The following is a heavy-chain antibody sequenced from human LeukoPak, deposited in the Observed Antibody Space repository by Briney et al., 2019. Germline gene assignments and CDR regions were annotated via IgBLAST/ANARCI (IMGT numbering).Heavy chain of an antibody. Sequence: PSETLSLTCTVSGGSISSGGYYWSWIRQHPGKGLEWIGYIYYSGSTYYNPSLKSRVTISVDTSKNQFSLKLSSVTAADTAVYYCARRECGGSCYPEDYWGQGTLVTVSS. CDR2: IYYSGST. D-gene: IGHD2-15*01. J-gene: IGHJ4*02. CDR1: GGSISSGGYY. V-gene: IGHV4-31*03. CDR3: ARRECGGSCYPEDY.